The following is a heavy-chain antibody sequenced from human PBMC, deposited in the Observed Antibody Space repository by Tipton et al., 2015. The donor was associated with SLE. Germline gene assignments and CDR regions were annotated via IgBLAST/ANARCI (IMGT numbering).Heavy chain of an antibody. CDR3: ARGDAGRSDY. CDR2: IYYSGST. V-gene: IGHV4-39*07. J-gene: IGHJ4*02. CDR1: GGSISSGSYY. Sequence: LRLSCTVSGGSISSGSYYWGWIRQPPGKGLEWIGSIYYSGSTYYNPSLKSRVTISVDTSKNQFSLKLSSVTAADTAVYYCARGDAGRSDYWGQGTLVTVSS. D-gene: IGHD3-10*01.